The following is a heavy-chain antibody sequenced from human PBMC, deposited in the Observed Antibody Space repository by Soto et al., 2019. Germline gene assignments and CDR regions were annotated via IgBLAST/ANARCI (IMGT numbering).Heavy chain of an antibody. J-gene: IGHJ4*02. CDR2: IYYSGST. Sequence: SETLSLTCTVSGGSISSGGYYWSWIRQHPGKGLEWIGYIYYSGSTYYNPSLKSRVTISVDTSKNQFSLKLSSVTAADTAVYYRARENISTSCYFDYWGQGTLVTAPQ. CDR1: GGSISSGGYY. V-gene: IGHV4-31*03. D-gene: IGHD2-2*01. CDR3: ARENISTSCYFDY.